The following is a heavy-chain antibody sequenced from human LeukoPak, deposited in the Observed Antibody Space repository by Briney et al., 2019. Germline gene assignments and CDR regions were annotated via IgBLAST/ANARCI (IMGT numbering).Heavy chain of an antibody. CDR1: GGSISSGDYY. CDR3: ARDRGYSYGYTNLDY. CDR2: IYYSGST. Sequence: PSQTLSLTCTVSGGSISSGDYYWSWIRQPPGKGLEWIGYIYYSGSTYYNPSLKSRVTISVDTSKNQFSLKLSSVTAADTAVYHCARDRGYSYGYTNLDYWGQGTLVTVSS. J-gene: IGHJ4*02. D-gene: IGHD5-18*01. V-gene: IGHV4-30-4*01.